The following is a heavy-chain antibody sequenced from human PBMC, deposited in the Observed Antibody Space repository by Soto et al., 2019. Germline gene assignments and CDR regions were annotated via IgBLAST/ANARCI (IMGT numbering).Heavy chain of an antibody. CDR3: AKMGPWDCISTSCYG. CDR1: GFTFSSYA. CDR2: ISGSGGST. J-gene: IGHJ4*02. V-gene: IGHV3-23*01. D-gene: IGHD2-2*01. Sequence: GGSLRLSCAASGFTFSSYAISWVRQAPGKGLEWVSAISGSGGSTYYADSVKGRFTISRDNSKNTLYLQMNSLRAEDTAVYYCAKMGPWDCISTSCYGWGQGTLVTVSS.